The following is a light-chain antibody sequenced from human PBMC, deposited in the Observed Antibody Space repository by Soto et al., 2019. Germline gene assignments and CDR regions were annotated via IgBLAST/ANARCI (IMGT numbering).Light chain of an antibody. CDR1: QDINTY. CDR2: AAS. V-gene: IGKV1-9*01. Sequence: DIPLTQSPSFLSASVGDRVTITCRASQDINTYLAWYQQKPGKAPKLMIFAASTLQNGVPTRFSGSGSGTEFTVTITSRQPEDFATYYCQQRKSYPITFGQGTRREIK. CDR3: QQRKSYPIT. J-gene: IGKJ5*01.